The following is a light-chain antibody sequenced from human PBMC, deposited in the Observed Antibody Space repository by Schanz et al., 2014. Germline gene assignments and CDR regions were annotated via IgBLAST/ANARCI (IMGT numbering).Light chain of an antibody. CDR2: DVS. CDR3: CSYAGGYLRV. CDR1: SSDVGGYNY. V-gene: IGLV2-11*01. Sequence: QSALTQPASVSGSPGQSITISCTGTSSDVGGYNYVSWFQQHPGKAPKLMIYDVSKRPSGVSDRFSGSKSGNTASLTISGLQGEDEADYYCCSYAGGYLRVFGGGTKLTVL. J-gene: IGLJ3*02.